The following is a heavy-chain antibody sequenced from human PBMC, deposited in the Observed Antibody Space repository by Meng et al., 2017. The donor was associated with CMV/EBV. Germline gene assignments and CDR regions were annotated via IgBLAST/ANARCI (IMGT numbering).Heavy chain of an antibody. D-gene: IGHD3-10*01. V-gene: IGHV1-2*02. CDR1: GYTSSGYY. Sequence: SGGVWKRPGSCVNVACKAYGYTSSGYYMTSVRQAPGQGLGWMGWINPCSGDTNYAQKFRGRVTMTKETSISTAYMELSRVRSDDTAVYYCARDLGDTAIYWGQGTLVTVSS. CDR2: INPCSGDT. J-gene: IGHJ4*02. CDR3: ARDLGDTAIY.